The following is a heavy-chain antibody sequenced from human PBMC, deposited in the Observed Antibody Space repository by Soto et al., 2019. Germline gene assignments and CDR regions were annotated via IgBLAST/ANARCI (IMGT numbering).Heavy chain of an antibody. CDR3: ARGIVVVTALDY. J-gene: IGHJ4*02. CDR2: INAGNGNT. V-gene: IGHV1-3*01. Sequence: ASVKVSCKASGYTFTSYAMHWVRQAPGQRLEWMGWINAGNGNTKYSQKFQGRVTITRDTSASTAYMELSSLRSEDTAVYYCARGIVVVTALDYGAQGTLVTVSS. D-gene: IGHD2-21*02. CDR1: GYTFTSYA.